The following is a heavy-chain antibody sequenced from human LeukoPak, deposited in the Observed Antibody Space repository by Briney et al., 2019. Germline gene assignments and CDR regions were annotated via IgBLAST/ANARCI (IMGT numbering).Heavy chain of an antibody. D-gene: IGHD3-16*01. CDR1: GYTFTSYA. V-gene: IGHV7-4-1*02. J-gene: IGHJ3*02. Sequence: ASVKVSCKASGYTFTSYAMNWVRQAPGQGLEWVGWINTNTGNPTYAQGFTGRFVFSLDTSVSTAYLQISSLKAEDTAVYYCARDRTYYYDYVWGSLDASDIWGQGTMVTVSS. CDR2: INTNTGNP. CDR3: ARDRTYYYDYVWGSLDASDI.